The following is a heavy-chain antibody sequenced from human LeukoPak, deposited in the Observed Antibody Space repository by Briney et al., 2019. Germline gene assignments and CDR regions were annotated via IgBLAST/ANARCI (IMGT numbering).Heavy chain of an antibody. Sequence: SETLSLTCGVYDGSLSDYHWSWIRQPPGKGLEWIGEINHSGSTNYNPSLKSRVIILLDTSKNQFSLKLSSVTAADTAVYYCARRGGYSSSSVYYYYYYYMDVWGKGTTVTISS. V-gene: IGHV4-34*01. CDR1: DGSLSDYH. D-gene: IGHD6-13*01. CDR3: ARRGGYSSSSVYYYYYYYMDV. J-gene: IGHJ6*03. CDR2: INHSGST.